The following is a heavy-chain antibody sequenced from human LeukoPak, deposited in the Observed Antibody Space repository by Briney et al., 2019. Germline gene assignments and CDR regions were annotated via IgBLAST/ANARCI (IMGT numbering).Heavy chain of an antibody. D-gene: IGHD4-17*01. J-gene: IGHJ4*02. V-gene: IGHV3-30*03. Sequence: GGSLRLSCAASGFTFNSFGMHWVRQAPGKGLEWVAVLSYDGSNKYSADSVKGRFTLSRDNSKNTLYLQMNSLRPEDTAVYYCASDHGFHYGAYFDYWGQGTLVTVSS. CDR1: GFTFNSFG. CDR3: ASDHGFHYGAYFDY. CDR2: LSYDGSNK.